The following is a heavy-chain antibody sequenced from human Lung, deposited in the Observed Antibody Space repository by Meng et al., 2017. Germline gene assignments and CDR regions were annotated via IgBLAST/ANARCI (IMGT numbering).Heavy chain of an antibody. CDR1: SWYFSDYY. CDR2: LNQSGNT. J-gene: IGHJ4*02. Sequence: QVYLLRGGAGRFWLTDSLPLACGVSSWYFSDYYWIGIRQPPGKGLEWIGELNQSGNTHYYPALERRATISVDTSQNNLSLKLSSVTAADSAVYCCARGPTTRAHDFDYWGQGTLVTVSS. CDR3: ARGPTTRAHDFDY. V-gene: IGHV4-34*01. D-gene: IGHD4-11*01.